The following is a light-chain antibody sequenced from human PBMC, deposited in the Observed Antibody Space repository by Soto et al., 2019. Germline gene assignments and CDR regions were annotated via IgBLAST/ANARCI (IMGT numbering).Light chain of an antibody. CDR3: HKSYSPLFV. V-gene: IGKV1-39*01. CDR2: AAS. Sequence: DIQMTQSPSSLSASVGDRVTITCRASQSISSYLNWYQQKPGKAPKLLIYAASSLESGVPSWFGGSGSATDFTLTIISLHPEDFGTYYFHKSYSPLFVFGAWTKLDIK. CDR1: QSISSY. J-gene: IGKJ3*01.